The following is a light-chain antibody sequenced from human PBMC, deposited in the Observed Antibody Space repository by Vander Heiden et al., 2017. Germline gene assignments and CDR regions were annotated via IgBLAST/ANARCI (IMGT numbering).Light chain of an antibody. Sequence: SVLPPPPSVSGAPGQRVTISCTGSSSNSGAGYDVHWYQQLPGTAPKLLIYGNSNRPSGVPDRFSGSKSGTSASLAITGLQAEDEADYYCQSYDSSLSVYVFGTGTKVTVL. CDR2: GNS. CDR1: SSNSGAGYD. V-gene: IGLV1-40*01. CDR3: QSYDSSLSVYV. J-gene: IGLJ1*01.